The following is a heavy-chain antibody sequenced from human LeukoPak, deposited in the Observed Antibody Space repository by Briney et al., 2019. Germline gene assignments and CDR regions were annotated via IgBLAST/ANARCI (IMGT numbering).Heavy chain of an antibody. Sequence: ASVKVSCEASGYTFTDYYIHWVRQAPGQGLEWMGWINPHSGGTNYAQKFQGRVTKTRDTSISTAYMELGRLRSDDTAVYYCARGKYYYDSSGYLAYWGQGTLVTVSS. CDR3: ARGKYYYDSSGYLAY. CDR2: INPHSGGT. CDR1: GYTFTDYY. J-gene: IGHJ4*02. D-gene: IGHD3-22*01. V-gene: IGHV1-2*02.